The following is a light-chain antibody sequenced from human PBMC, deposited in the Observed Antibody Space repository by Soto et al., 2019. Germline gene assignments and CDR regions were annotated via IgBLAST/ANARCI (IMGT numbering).Light chain of an antibody. Sequence: EIVLTQSPGTLSLSPGERATLSCRASQSVSSSYLAWYQQKPGQAPRLLIYGASSRATGIPDRFSGSGSGTDFTLTISRLEAEDFAVYYCQQYGSSTGITFGTGTTVDIK. J-gene: IGKJ3*01. CDR3: QQYGSSTGIT. CDR1: QSVSSSY. CDR2: GAS. V-gene: IGKV3-20*01.